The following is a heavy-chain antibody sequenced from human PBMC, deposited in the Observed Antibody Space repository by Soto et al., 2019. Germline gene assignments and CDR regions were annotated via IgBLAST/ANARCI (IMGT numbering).Heavy chain of an antibody. V-gene: IGHV3-23*01. D-gene: IGHD5-18*01. Sequence: GGSLSLSCAGSGFNFSSFAMTWVRQAPGKGLEWVSTISGSGGSRFYAASVKGRFTLTRDNSKDTVYLQMNSLRVEDTAFYYCAKEGTAEWIHYYYPTDVWGRGTPVTVSS. J-gene: IGHJ6*02. CDR3: AKEGTAEWIHYYYPTDV. CDR1: GFNFSSFA. CDR2: ISGSGGSR.